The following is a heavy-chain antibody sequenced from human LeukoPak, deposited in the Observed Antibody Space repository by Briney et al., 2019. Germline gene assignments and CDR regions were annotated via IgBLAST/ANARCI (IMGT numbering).Heavy chain of an antibody. CDR2: IYHSGST. V-gene: IGHV4-38-2*02. CDR1: GYSISSGYY. CDR3: ARSDILTGYYTKI. D-gene: IGHD3-9*01. Sequence: PSETLSLTCTVSGYSISSGYYWGWIRQPPGKGLEWIGSIYHSGSTYYNPSLKSRVTISVDTSKNQFSLKLSSVTAADTAVYYCARSDILTGYYTKIWGQGTLVTVSS. J-gene: IGHJ4*02.